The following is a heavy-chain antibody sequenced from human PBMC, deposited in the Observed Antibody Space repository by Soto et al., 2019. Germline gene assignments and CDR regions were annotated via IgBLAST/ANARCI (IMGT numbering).Heavy chain of an antibody. J-gene: IGHJ6*02. D-gene: IGHD2-15*01. CDR2: LSYDGNNK. V-gene: IGHV3-30-3*01. CDR3: AIAGCDGGSCYTLVGLRYGMDV. Sequence: QVQLVESGGGVVQPGRSLRLSCAASGFTFSSYAMYWVRQAPGKGLEWVAVLSYDGNNKYYADSVKGRFTISRDNSKNSLYLQMNSLRAEDTAVYYCAIAGCDGGSCYTLVGLRYGMDVWGQGTTVTVSS. CDR1: GFTFSSYA.